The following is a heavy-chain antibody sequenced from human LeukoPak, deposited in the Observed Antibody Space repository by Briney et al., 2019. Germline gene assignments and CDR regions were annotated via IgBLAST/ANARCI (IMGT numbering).Heavy chain of an antibody. V-gene: IGHV1-69*02. CDR3: ARSLTPYPEVYFQH. CDR2: IIPILGIA. Sequence: GALVKVSCKASGGTFSSYTISWVRQAPGQGLEWMGRIIPILGIANYAQKFQGRVTITADKSTSTAYMELSSLRSEDTAVYYCARSLTPYPEVYFQHWGQGTLVTVSS. J-gene: IGHJ1*01. CDR1: GGTFSSYT. D-gene: IGHD2-2*02.